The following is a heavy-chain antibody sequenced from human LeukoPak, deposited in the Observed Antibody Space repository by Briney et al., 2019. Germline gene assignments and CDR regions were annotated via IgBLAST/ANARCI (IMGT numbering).Heavy chain of an antibody. V-gene: IGHV1-69*13. CDR3: AREWGLESSGYYYAY. D-gene: IGHD3-22*01. CDR2: ITPIFGTA. CDR1: GGTFSRFT. J-gene: IGHJ4*02. Sequence: ASVKVSCKASGGTFSRFTISWVRQAPGQGFEWMGGITPIFGTANLAQKFQGRVSITADESTSTAFMELSSLRSEDTAVYYCAREWGLESSGYYYAYWGQGTLVTVSS.